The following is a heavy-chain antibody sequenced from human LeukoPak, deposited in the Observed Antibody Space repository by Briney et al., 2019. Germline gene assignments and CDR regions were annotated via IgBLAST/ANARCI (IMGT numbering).Heavy chain of an antibody. CDR3: ARRSRLYRHETTGYHDS. D-gene: IGHD3-9*01. CDR2: VFYSGTT. J-gene: IGHJ4*02. CDR1: GDYITTTNYY. V-gene: IGHV4-39*01. Sequence: SETLSLTCNVSGDYITTTNYYWAWIRQPPGKGLEWIASVFYSGTTYYNPSLKSRIIISMDTSRKQISLRLSSVTATDTAIYYCARRSRLYRHETTGYHDSWGQGTLVTVSS.